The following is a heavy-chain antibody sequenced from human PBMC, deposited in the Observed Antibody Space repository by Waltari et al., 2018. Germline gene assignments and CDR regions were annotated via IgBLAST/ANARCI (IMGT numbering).Heavy chain of an antibody. J-gene: IGHJ6*02. D-gene: IGHD3-22*01. CDR3: ARVSRKTYSSPVPGRDYDYGMDV. CDR1: GFTFSSYW. CDR2: GQGEGRVT. V-gene: IGHV3-74*01. Sequence: EEQLVESGGDLIQPGESLRVSCAVSGFTFSSYWMNWVRQAQGRGLLWGGCGQGEGRVTGHGGVGGRRFSLSRDNARNTVFLQMKSLRAEDTAVYYCARVSRKTYSSPVPGRDYDYGMDVWGLGTTVTVSS.